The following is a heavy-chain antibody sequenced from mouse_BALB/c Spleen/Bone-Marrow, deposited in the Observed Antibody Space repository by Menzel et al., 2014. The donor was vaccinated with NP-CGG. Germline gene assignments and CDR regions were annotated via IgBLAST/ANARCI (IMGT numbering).Heavy chain of an antibody. J-gene: IGHJ3*01. V-gene: IGHV1-15*01. CDR2: IHPGSGNT. D-gene: IGHD2-14*01. CDR3: IRGNYRYSWFAY. CDR1: GYTFTDYE. Sequence: QVQLKQSGAELVRPGASVKLSCKALGYTFTDYEIHWVKQTPVNGLEWIGAIHPGSGNTAYNQKFKGKATLTADKSSSTAYMELSSLTSEDSAVYYCIRGNYRYSWFAYWGQGTLVTVSA.